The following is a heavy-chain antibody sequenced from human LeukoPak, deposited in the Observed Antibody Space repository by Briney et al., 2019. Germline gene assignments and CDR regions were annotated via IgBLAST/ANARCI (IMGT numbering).Heavy chain of an antibody. CDR1: GLTFSGSA. V-gene: IGHV3-73*01. D-gene: IGHD2-2*01. Sequence: GGSLRLSCAASGLTFSGSAMHWVRQASGKGLEWVGRIRSKANSYATAYAASVKGRFTISRDDSKNTAYLQMNSPKTEDTAVYYCTSSVVVPAAVLRVRAFDIWGQGTMVTVSS. CDR3: TSSVVVPAAVLRVRAFDI. CDR2: IRSKANSYAT. J-gene: IGHJ3*02.